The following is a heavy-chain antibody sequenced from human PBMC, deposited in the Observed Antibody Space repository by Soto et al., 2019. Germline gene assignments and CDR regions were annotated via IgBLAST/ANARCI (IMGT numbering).Heavy chain of an antibody. J-gene: IGHJ4*02. CDR2: IIPIFGTA. CDR3: ARGGIATIKGSFDY. Sequence: QVQLVQSGAEVQKPGSSVKVSCKASGGTFSSYAISWVRQAPGQGLEWMGGIIPIFGTANYAQKFKGRVTITADESTSTAYMELSSLRSEDTAVYYSARGGIATIKGSFDYCGQGILVTVSS. V-gene: IGHV1-69*01. CDR1: GGTFSSYA. D-gene: IGHD2-21*01.